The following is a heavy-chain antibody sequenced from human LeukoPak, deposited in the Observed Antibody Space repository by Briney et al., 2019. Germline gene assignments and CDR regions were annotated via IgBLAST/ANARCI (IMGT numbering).Heavy chain of an antibody. Sequence: GGSLRLSCAASEFSVGSNYMTWVRQAPGKGLEWVSLIYSGGSTYYADSVKGRFTISRDNSKNTLYLQMNSLRAEDTAVYYCAKGSGSKYYFDYWGQGTLVTVSS. CDR2: IYSGGST. CDR1: EFSVGSNY. CDR3: AKGSGSKYYFDY. V-gene: IGHV3-66*01. D-gene: IGHD3-10*01. J-gene: IGHJ4*02.